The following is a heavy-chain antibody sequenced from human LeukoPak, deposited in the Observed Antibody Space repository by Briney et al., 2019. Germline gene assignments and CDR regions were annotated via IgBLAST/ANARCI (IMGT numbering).Heavy chain of an antibody. CDR1: GGTFSSYA. CDR3: ARPRSGSYSMDV. CDR2: IIPIFGKA. V-gene: IGHV1-69*13. J-gene: IGHJ6*02. D-gene: IGHD1-26*01. Sequence: ASVKVSCKASGGTFSSYAISWVRQAPGQGLEWMGGIIPIFGKANYAQKFQGRVTITADESTSTAYMELSSLRSEDTAVYYCARPRSGSYSMDVWGQGTTVTVSS.